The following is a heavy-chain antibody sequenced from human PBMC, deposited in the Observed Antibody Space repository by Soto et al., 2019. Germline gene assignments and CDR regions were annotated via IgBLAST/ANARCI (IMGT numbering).Heavy chain of an antibody. D-gene: IGHD3-3*01. CDR3: ATRITVFGLLIPPFDP. CDR2: INHTGGT. Sequence: LSLTCAVYFGSFSVYYWNWIRQPPGKGLEWIGEINHTGGTRYNLSLKSRVTMSVDTSKNQFSLRLSSVTAAATAIYYCATRITVFGLLIPPFDPWGQGTQVTVSS. V-gene: IGHV4-34*01. J-gene: IGHJ5*02. CDR1: FGSFSVYY.